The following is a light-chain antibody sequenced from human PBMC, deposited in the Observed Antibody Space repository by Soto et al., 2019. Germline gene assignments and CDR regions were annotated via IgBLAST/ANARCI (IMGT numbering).Light chain of an antibody. CDR1: QSISSY. Sequence: DIQMTQSPSSLSASVGDRVTITCRASQSISSYLNWYQQKPGKAPKLLIYAASSMQSGVPSRFSGSGSRTDFTLTISSLQHEDFATYFCQQSYSTPPWKFGQGTTVEIK. CDR3: QQSYSTPPWK. V-gene: IGKV1-39*01. J-gene: IGKJ1*01. CDR2: AAS.